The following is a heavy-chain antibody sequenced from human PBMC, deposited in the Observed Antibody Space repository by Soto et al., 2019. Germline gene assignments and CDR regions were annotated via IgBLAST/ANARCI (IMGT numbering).Heavy chain of an antibody. Sequence: DVQLVESGGGLVQPGRSLRLSCAASGFTFDDSAMHWVRQPPGKGLEWVSGIGSNSGGIGYADSVKGRFTISRDNAKNSLYLQMNSLRAEDTALYYCAKGLSEGYFEYWGQGNLVTVSS. CDR1: GFTFDDSA. CDR2: IGSNSGGI. J-gene: IGHJ4*02. CDR3: AKGLSEGYFEY. V-gene: IGHV3-9*01.